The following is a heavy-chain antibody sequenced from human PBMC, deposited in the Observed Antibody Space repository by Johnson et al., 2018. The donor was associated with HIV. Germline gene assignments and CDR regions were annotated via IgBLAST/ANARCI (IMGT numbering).Heavy chain of an antibody. CDR3: ARGGVQFLEWLFTDQYGFDI. D-gene: IGHD3-3*01. CDR2: ISSNGGST. Sequence: VQLVESGGGLVQPGGSLRLSCAASGFTLSSYGMHWVRRAPGKGLEYVSAISSNGGSTYYANSVKGRFTISRDNSKNTLFIQMGSLRPEDMAVYYCARGGVQFLEWLFTDQYGFDIWGQGTMVTVAS. J-gene: IGHJ3*02. CDR1: GFTLSSYG. V-gene: IGHV3-64*01.